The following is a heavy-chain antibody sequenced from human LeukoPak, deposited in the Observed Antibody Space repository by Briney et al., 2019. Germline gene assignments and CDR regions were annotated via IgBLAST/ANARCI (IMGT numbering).Heavy chain of an antibody. J-gene: IGHJ4*02. V-gene: IGHV3-74*01. CDR2: IKADGTYT. D-gene: IGHD3-9*01. CDR1: GFTFRNYW. CDR3: ARDFDMSTTPGDDFDF. Sequence: GGSLRLSCAASGFTFRNYWMHWVRQAPGEGLVWVSRIKADGTYTSYADSVKGRFTISRDNAKNTLYLQMNSLRAEDTAVYYCARDFDMSTTPGDDFDFWGQGTLVTVSS.